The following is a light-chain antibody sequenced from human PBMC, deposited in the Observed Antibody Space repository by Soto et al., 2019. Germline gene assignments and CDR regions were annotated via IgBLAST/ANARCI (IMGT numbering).Light chain of an antibody. J-gene: IGLJ1*01. Sequence: QSALTQPASVSGSPGQSITISCTGTSSDVGGYNYVSRYQQHPGKAPKLMIYEVSNRPSGVSSRFSGSKSGNTASLTISGLQAEDEADHFCNSYGSTSTRYVFGTGTKLTVL. CDR1: SSDVGGYNY. CDR3: NSYGSTSTRYV. CDR2: EVS. V-gene: IGLV2-14*01.